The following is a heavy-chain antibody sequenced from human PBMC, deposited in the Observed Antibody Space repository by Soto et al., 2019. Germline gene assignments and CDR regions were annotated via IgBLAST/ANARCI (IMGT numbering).Heavy chain of an antibody. CDR2: IRSKAYGGTT. Sequence: GGSLRLSCTASGFTFGDYAMSWFRQAPGKGLEWVGFIRSKAYGGTTEYAASVKGRFTISRDDSKSIAYLQMNSLKTEDTAVYYCTRDRRGTYYDFWSGYGSENWFDPRGQRTPVTVSS. V-gene: IGHV3-49*03. J-gene: IGHJ5*02. CDR3: TRDRRGTYYDFWSGYGSENWFDP. D-gene: IGHD3-3*01. CDR1: GFTFGDYA.